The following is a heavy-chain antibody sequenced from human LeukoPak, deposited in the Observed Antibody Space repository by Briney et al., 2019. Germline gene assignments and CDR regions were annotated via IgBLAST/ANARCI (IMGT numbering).Heavy chain of an antibody. Sequence: GASVKVSCKASGYTFTRNALNWVRQAPGQGLDWMGWINPNTGNPTYAQGFTGRFVFSLDTPVSTAYLRITSLKAEDTAVYYCARTYYDFWSGYHKFDYWGQGTLVTVSS. CDR1: GYTFTRNA. V-gene: IGHV7-4-1*02. CDR3: ARTYYDFWSGYHKFDY. D-gene: IGHD3-3*01. CDR2: INPNTGNP. J-gene: IGHJ4*02.